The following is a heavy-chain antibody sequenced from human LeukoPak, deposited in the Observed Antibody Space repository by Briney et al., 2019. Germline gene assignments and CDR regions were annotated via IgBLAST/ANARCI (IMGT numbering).Heavy chain of an antibody. CDR2: IYLSGST. D-gene: IGHD3-22*01. CDR3: ARLSSGYYYMGSWFDP. V-gene: IGHV4-39*07. CDR1: GGSISSSSYY. Sequence: SETLSLTCTVSGGSISSSSYYWGWIRQPPGKGLEWIGSIYLSGSTYYNPSLKSRVTISVDTSKNQFSLKLSSVTAADTAVYYCARLSSGYYYMGSWFDPWGQGTLVTVSS. J-gene: IGHJ5*02.